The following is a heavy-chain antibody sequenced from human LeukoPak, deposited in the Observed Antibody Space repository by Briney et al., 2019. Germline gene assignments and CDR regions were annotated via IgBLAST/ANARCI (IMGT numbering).Heavy chain of an antibody. D-gene: IGHD1-26*01. J-gene: IGHJ4*02. V-gene: IGHV3-23*01. Sequence: GGSLRLSCAASGFTFSSYAMSWVRQAPGKGLEWVPVISGNGGGTYYADSVKGRFTISRVNSGNTLYLQMNSLRAEDTAVYYCAKVGIAGATRYFDNWGQGTLVTVSS. CDR3: AKVGIAGATRYFDN. CDR1: GFTFSSYA. CDR2: ISGNGGGT.